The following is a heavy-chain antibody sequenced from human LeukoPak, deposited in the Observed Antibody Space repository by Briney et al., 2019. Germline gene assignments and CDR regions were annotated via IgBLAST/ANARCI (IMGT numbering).Heavy chain of an antibody. J-gene: IGHJ4*02. CDR1: GFTFSSYA. V-gene: IGHV3-23*01. CDR3: AKALKTPYGDYESVIDY. Sequence: GGSLRLSCAASGFTFSSYAMSWVRQAPGKGLEWVSGISGSGGRTYYADSVKGRFTISRDNSKNTLYLQMNSLRAEDTAVYYCAKALKTPYGDYESVIDYWGQGTLVTVSS. CDR2: ISGSGGRT. D-gene: IGHD4-17*01.